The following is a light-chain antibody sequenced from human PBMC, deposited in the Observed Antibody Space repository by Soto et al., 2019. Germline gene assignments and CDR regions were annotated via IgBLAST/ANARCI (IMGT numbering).Light chain of an antibody. CDR1: SGDIGTYNL. J-gene: IGLJ1*01. CDR3: CSFAGSGTGV. V-gene: IGLV2-23*02. Sequence: QSVLTQPASVSGSPGQSIAISCTGTSGDIGTYNLVSWYRQHPGKAPKLMISEVNKRPSGVSDRFSGSKSGDTASLTISGLRTEDEADYYCCSFAGSGTGVFGTGTKVTVL. CDR2: EVN.